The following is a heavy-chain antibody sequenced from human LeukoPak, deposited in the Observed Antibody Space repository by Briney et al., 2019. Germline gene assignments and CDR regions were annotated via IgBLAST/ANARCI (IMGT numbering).Heavy chain of an antibody. Sequence: GGSLRLSCAASGFTFSSYAMGWVRQAPGRGLEWVSAISGSGGSTYYADSVKGRFTISRDNSKNTLYLQMNSLRAEDTAVYYCAKSYYGDFGNWFDPWGQGTLVTVSS. V-gene: IGHV3-23*01. J-gene: IGHJ5*02. CDR3: AKSYYGDFGNWFDP. D-gene: IGHD4-17*01. CDR1: GFTFSSYA. CDR2: ISGSGGST.